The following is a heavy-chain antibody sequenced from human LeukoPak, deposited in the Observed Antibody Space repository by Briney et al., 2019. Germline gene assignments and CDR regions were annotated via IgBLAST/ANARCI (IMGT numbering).Heavy chain of an antibody. CDR1: GGSIGSSSYY. Sequence: PSATLSLTCTVSGGSIGSSSYYWDAIRQPPGKGGEWIGSIYYSGSTYYPSSLKSRLTITVDTSKNQFSLKLSSGTAADTAVYYCYSAFGWFNFDYWGQGTLVTVSS. J-gene: IGHJ4*02. V-gene: IGHV4-39*01. CDR3: YSAFGWFNFDY. CDR2: IYYSGST. D-gene: IGHD3-9*01.